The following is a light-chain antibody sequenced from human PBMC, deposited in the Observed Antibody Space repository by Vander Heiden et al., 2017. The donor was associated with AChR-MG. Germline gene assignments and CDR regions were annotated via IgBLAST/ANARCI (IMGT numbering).Light chain of an antibody. V-gene: IGLV4-69*01. CDR3: QTWGTGINWE. CDR1: SGHSAYA. J-gene: IGLJ3*02. Sequence: QLVLTQSPSASASLGASVKLTCTLSSGHSAYAIAWHQPQPEKGPRYLMKLNSDGSHRNGDGIPDRFSGSSSGAERYLTISSHESEDEADYYCQTWGTGINWEFGGGTKLTVL. CDR2: LNSDGSH.